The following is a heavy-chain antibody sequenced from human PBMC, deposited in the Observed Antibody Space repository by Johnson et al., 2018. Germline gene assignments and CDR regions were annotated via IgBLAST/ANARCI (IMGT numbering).Heavy chain of an antibody. V-gene: IGHV3-7*01. Sequence: VQLVQSGGGLVQPGGSLRLSCACAGFSFSSYWMSWVRQAPGKGLEWVANIKPDGRGKYYLDAVKGRFTIFRDNAKKPVTLQMSSLRVEDTAIYYSARQGAAVLDAFESWGQGTMVTVSS. CDR2: IKPDGRGK. CDR3: ARQGAAVLDAFES. CDR1: GFSFSSYW. J-gene: IGHJ3*01. D-gene: IGHD6-13*01.